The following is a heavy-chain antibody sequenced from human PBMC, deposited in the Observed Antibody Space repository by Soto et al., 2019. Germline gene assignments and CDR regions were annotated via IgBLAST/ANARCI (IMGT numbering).Heavy chain of an antibody. CDR1: GFTFSSYG. D-gene: IGHD1-26*01. Sequence: GGSLRLSCAASGFTFSSYGMHWVRQAPGKGLEWVAVIWYDGSNKYYADSVKGRFTISRDNSKNTLYLQMNSLRAEDTAVYYCARALSGSQTRLGYYYYYYGMDVWGQGTTVTVSS. CDR3: ARALSGSQTRLGYYYYYYGMDV. J-gene: IGHJ6*02. CDR2: IWYDGSNK. V-gene: IGHV3-33*01.